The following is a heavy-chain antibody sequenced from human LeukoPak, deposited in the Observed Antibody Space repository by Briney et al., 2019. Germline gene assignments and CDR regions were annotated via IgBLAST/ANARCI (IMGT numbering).Heavy chain of an antibody. Sequence: GGSLRLSCAASGFTFSSYAMHWVRQAPGKGLEWVAVISYDGSNKYYADSVKGRFTISRDNSKNTLYLQMNSLRAEDTAVYYCAGSAAVALGAFDIWGQGTMVTVSS. V-gene: IGHV3-30-3*01. CDR1: GFTFSSYA. J-gene: IGHJ3*02. CDR3: AGSAAVALGAFDI. CDR2: ISYDGSNK. D-gene: IGHD6-19*01.